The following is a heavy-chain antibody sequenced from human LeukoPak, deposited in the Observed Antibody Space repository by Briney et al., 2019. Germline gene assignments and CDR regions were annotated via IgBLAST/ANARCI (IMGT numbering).Heavy chain of an antibody. CDR2: LNPHSGGT. CDR1: GYTLSDYY. CDR3: ALSSGGLDFQH. V-gene: IGHV1-2*02. J-gene: IGHJ1*01. Sequence: ASVKVSCKASGYTLSDYYIYWVRQAPGQGLEWLGWLNPHSGGTNYAQKFQGRVTLTRDTSISTAYMELTTLTSDDTAVYYCALSSGGLDFQHWGQGTLVTVSS. D-gene: IGHD2-15*01.